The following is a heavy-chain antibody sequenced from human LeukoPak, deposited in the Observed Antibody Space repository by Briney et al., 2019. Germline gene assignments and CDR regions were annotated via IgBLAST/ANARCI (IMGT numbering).Heavy chain of an antibody. CDR2: FHTGGSA. Sequence: SETLSLTCSVSGGSISSDNYYWTWIRQPAGKGLEWIGRFHTGGSANYNPSLKSRVTISVDTSQNQFSLRLNSVTAADTAIYYCAREEYYDDSGYYFRYFDSWGQGTLVTVSS. J-gene: IGHJ4*02. CDR3: AREEYYDDSGYYFRYFDS. CDR1: GGSISSDNYY. D-gene: IGHD3-22*01. V-gene: IGHV4-61*02.